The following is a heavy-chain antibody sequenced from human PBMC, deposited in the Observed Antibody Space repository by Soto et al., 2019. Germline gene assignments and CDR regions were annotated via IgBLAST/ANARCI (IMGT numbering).Heavy chain of an antibody. D-gene: IGHD4-17*01. J-gene: IGHJ3*02. CDR2: IYYSGST. Sequence: QLQESGPGLVKPSETLSLTCTVSGGSISSSSYYWGWIRQPPGKGLEWIGSIYYSGSTYYNPSLKSRVTISVDTSKNQFSLKLGSVTAADTAVYYCAMPPTTVTALWAFDIWGQGTMVTVSS. CDR3: AMPPTTVTALWAFDI. V-gene: IGHV4-39*01. CDR1: GGSISSSSYY.